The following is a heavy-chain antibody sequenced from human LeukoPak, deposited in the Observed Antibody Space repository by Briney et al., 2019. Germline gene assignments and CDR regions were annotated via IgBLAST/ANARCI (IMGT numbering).Heavy chain of an antibody. CDR2: IYYSGST. CDR3: ARGQHGVAAAPFDY. D-gene: IGHD6-13*01. J-gene: IGHJ4*02. Sequence: SETLSLTCTVSGGSISSYYWSWIRQPPGKGPEWIGYIYYSGSTNYNPSLKSRVTISVDTSKNQFSLKLSSVTAADTAVYYCARGQHGVAAAPFDYWGQGTLVTVSS. V-gene: IGHV4-59*01. CDR1: GGSISSYY.